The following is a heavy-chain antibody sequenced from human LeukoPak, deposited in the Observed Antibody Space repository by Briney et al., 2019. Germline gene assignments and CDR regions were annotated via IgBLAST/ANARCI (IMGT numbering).Heavy chain of an antibody. CDR3: ARDYDFWSGYYASFDY. D-gene: IGHD3-3*01. CDR2: ISAYNGNT. V-gene: IGHV1-18*01. J-gene: IGHJ4*02. CDR1: GYTFTSYG. Sequence: ASVKVSCEASGYTFTSYGISWVRQAPGQGLEWMGWISAYNGNTNYAQKLQGRVTMTTDTSTSTAYMELRSLRSDDTAVYYCARDYDFWSGYYASFDYWGQGTLVTVSS.